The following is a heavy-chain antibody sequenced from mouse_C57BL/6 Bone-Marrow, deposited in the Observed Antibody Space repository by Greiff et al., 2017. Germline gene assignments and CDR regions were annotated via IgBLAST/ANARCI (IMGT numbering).Heavy chain of an antibody. V-gene: IGHV1-59*01. CDR3: ARGGPSTVVATPFAY. CDR2: IDPSDSYT. CDR1: GYTFTSYS. J-gene: IGHJ3*01. Sequence: QVQLQQPGAELVRPGASVKLSCTASGYTFTSYSMHWVKQRPGQGLEWIGMIDPSDSYTNYHQKFKGKATLTVDTSSSTAYMQLSRLTSEDSAVYYCARGGPSTVVATPFAYWGQGTLVTVSA. D-gene: IGHD1-1*01.